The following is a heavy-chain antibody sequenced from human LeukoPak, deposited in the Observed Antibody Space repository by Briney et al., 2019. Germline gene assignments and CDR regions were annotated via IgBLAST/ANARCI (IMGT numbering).Heavy chain of an antibody. D-gene: IGHD1-26*01. J-gene: IGHJ5*02. V-gene: IGHV4-59*01. CDR3: ARSPANPDRERDNWFDP. CDR1: GGSISSYY. CDR2: IYYSGST. Sequence: SETLSLTCTVSGGSISSYYWSWIRQPPGKGLEWIGYIYYSGSTNYNPSLKSRVTISVDTSKNQFSLKLSSVTAADTAVYYCARSPANPDRERDNWFDPWGQGTLVTVSS.